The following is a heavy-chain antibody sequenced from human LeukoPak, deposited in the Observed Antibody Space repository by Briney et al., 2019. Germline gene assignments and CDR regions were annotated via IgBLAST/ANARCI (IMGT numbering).Heavy chain of an antibody. CDR2: IYYSGST. Sequence: PSETLSLTCTVSGGSISSYYWSWIRQPPGKGLEWIGYIYYSGSTNYNPSLKSRVTISVDTSKSQFSLKLSSVTAADTAVYYCARVVTTVTSFPYYFDYWGQGTLVTVSS. D-gene: IGHD4-17*01. CDR3: ARVVTTVTSFPYYFDY. J-gene: IGHJ4*02. CDR1: GGSISSYY. V-gene: IGHV4-59*01.